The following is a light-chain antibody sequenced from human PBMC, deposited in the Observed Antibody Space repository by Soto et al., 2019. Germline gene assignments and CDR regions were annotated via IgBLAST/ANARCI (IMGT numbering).Light chain of an antibody. V-gene: IGLV2-14*03. Sequence: QSALTQPASVSGSPGQSITISCTGTSSDVGAYNFVSWYQQHPGKAPKLMIYDVTNRPSGVSSRFSGSKSGNTASLAISGLQAEDEADYYCSSYTTSNTLVFGGGPKLTVL. CDR2: DVT. CDR3: SSYTTSNTLV. CDR1: SSDVGAYNF. J-gene: IGLJ2*01.